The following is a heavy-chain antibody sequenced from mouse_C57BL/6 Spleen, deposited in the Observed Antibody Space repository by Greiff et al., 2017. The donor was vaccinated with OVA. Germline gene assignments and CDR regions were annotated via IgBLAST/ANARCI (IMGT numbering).Heavy chain of an antibody. CDR3: ARGDYDGGYFDV. V-gene: IGHV1-54*01. D-gene: IGHD2-4*01. CDR2: INPGSGGT. Sequence: QVQLQQSGAELVRPGTSVKVSCKASGYAFTNYLIEWVKQRPGQGLEWIGVINPGSGGTNYNEKFKGKATLTADKSSSTAYMQLSSLTSEDSAVYFCARGDYDGGYFDVWGTGTTVTVSS. J-gene: IGHJ1*03. CDR1: GYAFTNYL.